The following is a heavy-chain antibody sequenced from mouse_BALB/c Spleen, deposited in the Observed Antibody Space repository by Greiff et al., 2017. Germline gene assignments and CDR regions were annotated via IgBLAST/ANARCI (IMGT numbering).Heavy chain of an antibody. CDR2: ISTYYGDA. CDR1: GYTFTDYA. V-gene: IGHV1S137*01. CDR3: ARGGDMDY. Sequence: VKLVASGAELVRPGVSVKISCKGSGYTFTDYAMHWVKQSHAKSLEWIGVISTYYGDASYNQKFKGKATMTVAKSSSTAYMELARLTSEDSAIYYCARGGDMDYWGQGTSVTVSS. J-gene: IGHJ4*01.